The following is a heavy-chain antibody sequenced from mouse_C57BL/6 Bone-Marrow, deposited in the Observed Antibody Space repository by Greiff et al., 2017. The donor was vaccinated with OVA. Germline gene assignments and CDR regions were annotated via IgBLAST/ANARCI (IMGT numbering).Heavy chain of an antibody. CDR2: IDPENGDT. CDR1: GFNFKDDY. CDR3: TKGDGYYYYATDY. D-gene: IGHD2-3*01. Sequence: VQLQQSGAELVRPGASVKLSCTASGFNFKDDYMHWVKQRPEQGLEWIGWIDPENGDTEYASKFQGKATITADKSSNTAYLQLSSLTSEDTAVYYCTKGDGYYYYATDYWGQGTSVTVSS. V-gene: IGHV14-4*01. J-gene: IGHJ4*01.